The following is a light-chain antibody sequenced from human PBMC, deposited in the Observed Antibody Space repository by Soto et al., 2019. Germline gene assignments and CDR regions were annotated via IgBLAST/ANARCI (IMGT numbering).Light chain of an antibody. CDR2: DVN. Sequence: QSVLTQPRSVSGSPGLSVTISCTGTSSDVGTYNSIYWYQQHPGKAPKLMIYDVNKRPSGVPDRFSGSMSGNTASLTISGLQADDEADYHCSSYAGNYTLDFGGGTQLTVL. J-gene: IGLJ7*01. V-gene: IGLV2-11*01. CDR3: SSYAGNYTLD. CDR1: SSDVGTYNS.